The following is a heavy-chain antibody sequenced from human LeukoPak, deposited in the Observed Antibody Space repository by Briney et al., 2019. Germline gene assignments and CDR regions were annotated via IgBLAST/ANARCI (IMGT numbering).Heavy chain of an antibody. J-gene: IGHJ4*02. CDR3: ATPGGYCSSTSCYAFGY. CDR2: FDPEDGET. V-gene: IGHV1-24*01. CDR1: GYTLTELS. D-gene: IGHD2-2*01. Sequence: ASVKVSCKVSGYTLTELSMHWVRQAPGKGLEWMGGFDPEDGETIYAQKFQGRVTTTEDTSTDTAYMELSSLRSEDTAVYYCATPGGYCSSTSCYAFGYWGQGTLVTVSS.